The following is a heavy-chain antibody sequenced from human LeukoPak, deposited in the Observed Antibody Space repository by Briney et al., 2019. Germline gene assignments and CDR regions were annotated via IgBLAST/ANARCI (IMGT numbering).Heavy chain of an antibody. V-gene: IGHV3-7*03. Sequence: GGSLRLSCAASGFTFSSYWMSWVRQAPGKGLEWVAIIKQDGSEKYYVDSVKGRFTISRDNAEKSLYLQMSSLRAEDTAVYYCATSRTSDYWGQGTLVTVSS. D-gene: IGHD1-14*01. CDR2: IKQDGSEK. CDR1: GFTFSSYW. J-gene: IGHJ4*02. CDR3: ATSRTSDY.